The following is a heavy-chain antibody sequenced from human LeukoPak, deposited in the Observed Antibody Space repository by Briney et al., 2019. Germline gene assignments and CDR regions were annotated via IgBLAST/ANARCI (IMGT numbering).Heavy chain of an antibody. V-gene: IGHV4-4*07. J-gene: IGHJ4*02. CDR1: GGSISSYY. CDR2: IYISGST. Sequence: PSETLSLTCTVSGGSISSYYWSWIRQPAGKGLEWIGRIYISGSTNYNPSLKSRVTMSVDTSKNQFSLKLSSVTAADTAVYYCARDRGPWNDDGFDYWGQGTLVTVPS. CDR3: ARDRGPWNDDGFDY. D-gene: IGHD1-1*01.